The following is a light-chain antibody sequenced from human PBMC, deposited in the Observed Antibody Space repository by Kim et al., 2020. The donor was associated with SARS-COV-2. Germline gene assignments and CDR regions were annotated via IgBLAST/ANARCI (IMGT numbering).Light chain of an antibody. V-gene: IGKV4-1*01. CDR1: QSVLSSSNNKNS. Sequence: ATINCKSSQSVLSSSNNKNSLGWYQQKPGQPPKLLISWASTRESGVPDRFSGSGSGTDFTLTISSLQAEDVAVYYCQQFYRAPLTFGGGTKVDIK. J-gene: IGKJ4*01. CDR3: QQFYRAPLT. CDR2: WAS.